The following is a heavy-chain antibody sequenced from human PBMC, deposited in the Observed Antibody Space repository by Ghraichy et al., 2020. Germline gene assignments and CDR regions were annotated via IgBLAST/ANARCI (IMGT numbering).Heavy chain of an antibody. CDR3: ARLEGYDFWNGS. CDR2: IYYSGST. D-gene: IGHD3-3*01. J-gene: IGHJ5*02. CDR1: GGSISSSSYY. Sequence: SETLSLTCTVSGGSISSSSYYWGWIRQPPGKGLEWIGSIYYSGSTYYNPSLKSRVTISVDTSKNQFSLKLSSVTAADTAVYYCARLEGYDFWNGSWGQGTLVTVSS. V-gene: IGHV4-39*01.